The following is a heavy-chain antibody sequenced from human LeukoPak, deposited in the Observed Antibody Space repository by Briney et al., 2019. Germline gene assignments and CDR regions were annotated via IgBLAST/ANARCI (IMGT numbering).Heavy chain of an antibody. CDR2: IQNDGNEK. CDR3: AKRGTVTSNFEY. J-gene: IGHJ4*02. Sequence: PGGSLRLSCAASGFTFSRHGMHWVRQAPGKGLEWVAFIQNDGNEKYYAGSVKGRYTISRDNSKNTLYLQMNSLRTEDTADYYCAKRGTVTSNFEYWGQGTLVTVSS. V-gene: IGHV3-30*02. CDR1: GFTFSRHG. D-gene: IGHD4-17*01.